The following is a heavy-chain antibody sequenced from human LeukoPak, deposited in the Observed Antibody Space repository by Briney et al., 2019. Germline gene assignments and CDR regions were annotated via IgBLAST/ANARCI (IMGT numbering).Heavy chain of an antibody. CDR1: GGTFISYA. Sequence: SVKVSCKASGGTFISYANSWVRQAPGQGLEWMGGIIPIFGTANYAQKFQGRVTITTDESTSTAYMELSSLRSEDTAVYYCARGYLEYQLLNWFDPWGQGTLVTVSS. D-gene: IGHD2-2*01. J-gene: IGHJ5*02. V-gene: IGHV1-69*05. CDR2: IIPIFGTA. CDR3: ARGYLEYQLLNWFDP.